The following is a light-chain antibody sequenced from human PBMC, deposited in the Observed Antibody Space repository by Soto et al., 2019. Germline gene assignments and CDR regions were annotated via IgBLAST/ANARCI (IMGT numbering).Light chain of an antibody. V-gene: IGKV1-39*01. J-gene: IGKJ3*01. Sequence: DIQMTQSPSSLSASVGDRVTITCRASQSISSYLNWYQQKPGKAPKLLIYAASSLQSGVPSRFSGSGSGTDFTLTISSLQPEDFATYNCQQRGGFGPGTKVDIK. CDR2: AAS. CDR1: QSISSY. CDR3: QQRGG.